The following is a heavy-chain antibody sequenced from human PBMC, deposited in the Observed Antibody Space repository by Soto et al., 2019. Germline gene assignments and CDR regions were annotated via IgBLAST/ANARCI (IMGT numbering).Heavy chain of an antibody. CDR3: ARSVCSDGPGGYSEY. V-gene: IGHV1-2*04. CDR2: INPNSGGT. Sequence: DSVKVSCKASGYTFTGYYMRWVRQAPGQGLEWMGWINPNSGGTNYAQKFQGWVTMTRDTSISTAYMELSRLRSDDTAVYYCARSVCSDGPGGYSEYGAQGTLDHVSS. J-gene: IGHJ4*02. D-gene: IGHD3-10*01. CDR1: GYTFTGYY.